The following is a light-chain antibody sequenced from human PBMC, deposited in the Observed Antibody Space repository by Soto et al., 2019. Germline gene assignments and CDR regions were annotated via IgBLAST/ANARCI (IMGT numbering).Light chain of an antibody. V-gene: IGKV3-11*01. CDR3: QQRSNWART. CDR2: DAS. Sequence: EIVLTQSPATLSLSPGERATLSCRASQSVSSYLAWYQQKPGQAPRLLIYDASNRATGIPARFSGSGSGTDFTLTTSSLEPEDFEVYYCQQRSNWARTFGQGTTV. J-gene: IGKJ1*01. CDR1: QSVSSY.